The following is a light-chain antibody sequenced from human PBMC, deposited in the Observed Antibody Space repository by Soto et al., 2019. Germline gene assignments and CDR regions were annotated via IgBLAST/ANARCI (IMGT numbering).Light chain of an antibody. CDR2: GAS. J-gene: IGKJ5*01. Sequence: RASKGISIYLAWYQQTPGKVPKHLIYGASKLQSGVPSRFSGGASGTICTLTTSTLLLEDLASYLDQTRNPAPITFGQGTRLEIK. CDR3: QTRNPAPIT. V-gene: IGKV1-27*01. CDR1: KGISIY.